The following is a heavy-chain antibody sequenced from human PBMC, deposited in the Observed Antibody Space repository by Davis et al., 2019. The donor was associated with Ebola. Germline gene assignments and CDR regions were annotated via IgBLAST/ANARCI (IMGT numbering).Heavy chain of an antibody. J-gene: IGHJ6*02. CDR2: INPNSGGT. CDR3: ARYRPSSSSLSRYYYGMDV. V-gene: IGHV1-2*04. CDR1: GYTFTGYY. Sequence: AASVKVSCKASGYTFTGYYMHWVRQAPGQGLEWMGWINPNSGGTNYAQKFQGWVTMTRDTSISTAYMELSRLRSDDTAVYYCARYRPSSSSLSRYYYGMDVWGQGTTVTVSS. D-gene: IGHD6-6*01.